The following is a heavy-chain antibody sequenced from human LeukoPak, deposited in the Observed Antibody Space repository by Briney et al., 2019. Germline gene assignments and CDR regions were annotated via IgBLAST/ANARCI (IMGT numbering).Heavy chain of an antibody. Sequence: ASVKVSCKASGYTFTSYAMHWVRQAPGQRLEWMGWINAGNGNTKYSQKFQGRVTITRDTSASTAYMELSGLRSEDTAVYYCARGRTYSSDLGNYYGMDVWGKGTTVTVSS. CDR3: ARGRTYSSDLGNYYGMDV. CDR1: GYTFTSYA. V-gene: IGHV1-3*01. CDR2: INAGNGNT. J-gene: IGHJ6*04. D-gene: IGHD6-19*01.